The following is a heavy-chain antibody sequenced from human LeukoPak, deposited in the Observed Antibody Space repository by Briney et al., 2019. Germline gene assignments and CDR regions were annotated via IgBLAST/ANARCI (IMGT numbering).Heavy chain of an antibody. D-gene: IGHD2-2*01. V-gene: IGHV3-13*01. J-gene: IGHJ6*02. CDR3: ARGSCSSSSCYERLNGLDV. Sequence: RXAAXXXLEWVSSIDTAGYTYYPGSVKVRFTISRENAKKSFYLQMNSLRAGDTAVYYCARGSCSSSSCYERLNGLDVWGQGTTVTVSS. CDR2: IDTAGYT.